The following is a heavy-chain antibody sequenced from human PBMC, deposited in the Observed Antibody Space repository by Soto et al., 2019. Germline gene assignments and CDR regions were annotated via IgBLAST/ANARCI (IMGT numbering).Heavy chain of an antibody. V-gene: IGHV1-69*13. CDR2: IIPIFGTA. CDR3: ARTYYYDSSGYYHGFFDY. Sequence: SVKVSCKASGGTFSSYAISWVRQAPGQGLEWMGGIIPIFGTANYAQKFQGRVTITADESTSTAYMELSSLRSEDTAVYYCARTYYYDSSGYYHGFFDYWGQGTLVTVSS. CDR1: GGTFSSYA. J-gene: IGHJ4*02. D-gene: IGHD3-22*01.